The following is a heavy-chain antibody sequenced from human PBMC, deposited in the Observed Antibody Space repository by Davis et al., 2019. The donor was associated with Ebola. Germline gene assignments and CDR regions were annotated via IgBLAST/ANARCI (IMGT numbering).Heavy chain of an antibody. V-gene: IGHV3-7*03. CDR1: GFTFSSYA. CDR3: ARDLNYGDTPLGAFDI. Sequence: PGGSLRLSCAASGFTFSSYAMSWVRQAPGKGLEWVANIKQDGSDKYYVDSVKGRFTISRDNAKNSLYLQMNSLRAEDTAVYYCARDLNYGDTPLGAFDIWGQGTMVTVSS. J-gene: IGHJ3*02. D-gene: IGHD4-17*01. CDR2: IKQDGSDK.